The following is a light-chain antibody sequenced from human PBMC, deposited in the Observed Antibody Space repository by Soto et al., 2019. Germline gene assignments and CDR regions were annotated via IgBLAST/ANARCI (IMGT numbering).Light chain of an antibody. J-gene: IGKJ4*01. CDR2: DAS. CDR1: QDISNY. CDR3: QQYDNLPPL. Sequence: DIPMTQSPSSLSASVGDRVTITCQASQDISNYLNWYQQKPGKAPKLRIYDASNLETGVPSRFSGSGSGTDFTFTISSLQPEDIATYYCQQYDNLPPLFGGGTKVEIK. V-gene: IGKV1-33*01.